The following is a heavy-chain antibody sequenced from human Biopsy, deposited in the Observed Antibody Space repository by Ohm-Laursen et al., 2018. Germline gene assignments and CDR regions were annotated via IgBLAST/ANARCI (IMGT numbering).Heavy chain of an antibody. D-gene: IGHD3-10*01. J-gene: IGHJ4*02. CDR3: AKFEGDPTPSYYFDY. CDR2: IYGGGFGT. V-gene: IGHV3-23*01. Sequence: SLRLSCAASGFTFSDYAMSWVRQAPGKGLEWVAGIYGGGFGTYYADSVKGRFSISRDNSENTLYLHMKSLRAEDTAVYFCAKFEGDPTPSYYFDYWGQGTLVTVSS. CDR1: GFTFSDYA.